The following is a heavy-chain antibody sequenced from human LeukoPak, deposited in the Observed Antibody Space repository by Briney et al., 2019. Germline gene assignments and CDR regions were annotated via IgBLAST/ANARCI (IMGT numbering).Heavy chain of an antibody. D-gene: IGHD3-22*01. Sequence: SETLSLTCTVSGGSISSYYWSWIRQPPGKGLEWIGYIYYSGSTNYNPSLKSRVTISVDTSKNQFSLKLSSVTAADTAVYYCARHLTYDSTLGYWGQGTLVTVSS. CDR1: GGSISSYY. V-gene: IGHV4-59*08. J-gene: IGHJ4*02. CDR2: IYYSGST. CDR3: ARHLTYDSTLGY.